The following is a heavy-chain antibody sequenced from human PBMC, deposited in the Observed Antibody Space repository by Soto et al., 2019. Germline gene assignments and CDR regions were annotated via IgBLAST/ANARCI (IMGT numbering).Heavy chain of an antibody. J-gene: IGHJ6*02. Sequence: PSETLSLTCTVSGGYISSGGYYWSWIRQHPGKGLEWIGYIYYSGSTYYNPSLKSRVTISVDTSKNQFSLKLSSVTAADTAVYYCARDTEYSSGWSGGYYYYGMDVWGQGTTVTVSS. CDR3: ARDTEYSSGWSGGYYYYGMDV. CDR2: IYYSGST. D-gene: IGHD6-19*01. V-gene: IGHV4-31*03. CDR1: GGYISSGGYY.